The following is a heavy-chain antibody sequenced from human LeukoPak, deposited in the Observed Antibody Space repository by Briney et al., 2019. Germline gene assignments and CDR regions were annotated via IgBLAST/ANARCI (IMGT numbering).Heavy chain of an antibody. CDR3: AREAAGHYYYMDV. CDR2: ISYDGSNK. D-gene: IGHD6-13*01. V-gene: IGHV3-30*03. CDR1: GFTFSSYG. Sequence: PGGSLRLSCAASGFTFSSYGMHWVRQAPGKGLEWVAVISYDGSNKYYADSVKGRFTISRDNSKNTLYLQMNSPRAEDTAVYYCAREAAGHYYYMDVWGKGTTVTVSS. J-gene: IGHJ6*03.